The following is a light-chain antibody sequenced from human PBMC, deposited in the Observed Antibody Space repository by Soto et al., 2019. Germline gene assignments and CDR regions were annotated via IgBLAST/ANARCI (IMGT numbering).Light chain of an antibody. CDR3: QQYKNWPL. V-gene: IGKV3-15*01. CDR2: GAS. Sequence: MMMTQSPATLSVSPGERVTLSCRTSHSVNSHVAWYQQKPGQAPRLLLYGASTRATGIPVRFSGSGFETEFTLTISSLQSEDFAVYYCQQYKNWPLFGQGTRLDIK. CDR1: HSVNSH. J-gene: IGKJ5*01.